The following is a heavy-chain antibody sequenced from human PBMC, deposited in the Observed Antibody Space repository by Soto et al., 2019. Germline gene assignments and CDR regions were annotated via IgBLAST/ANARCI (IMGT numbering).Heavy chain of an antibody. CDR3: ARDYYDTSGYPGY. CDR1: GGTFSSYG. D-gene: IGHD3-22*01. J-gene: IGHJ4*02. Sequence: QVQLVQSGAEVKKPGSSVKVSCEASGGTFSSYGITWVRQAPGQGLEWMGGIIPIFGTTNYAQKFQGRVTITAGESTNIAYMALSSLRSEDTAVYYCARDYYDTSGYPGYWGQGPLVPVSS. CDR2: IIPIFGTT. V-gene: IGHV1-69*01.